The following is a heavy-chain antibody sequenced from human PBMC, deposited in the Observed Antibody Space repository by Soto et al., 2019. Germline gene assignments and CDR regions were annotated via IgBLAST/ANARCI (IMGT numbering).Heavy chain of an antibody. D-gene: IGHD6-13*01. CDR1: GYTLTELF. V-gene: IGHV1-24*01. J-gene: IGHJ3*02. Sequence: ASVKVSCKVSGYTLTELFMHWVRQAPGKGLEWMGGFDPEDGETIYAQKFQGRVTMTEDTSTDTAYMELSSLRSEDTAVYYCATDLVKQLDSQARAFDIWGQGTMVTVSS. CDR3: ATDLVKQLDSQARAFDI. CDR2: FDPEDGET.